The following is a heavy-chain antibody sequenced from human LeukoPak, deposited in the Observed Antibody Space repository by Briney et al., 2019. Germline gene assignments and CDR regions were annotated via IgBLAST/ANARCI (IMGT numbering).Heavy chain of an antibody. CDR3: ARQRNGDLDY. CDR2: IYYSGST. J-gene: IGHJ4*02. V-gene: IGHV4-39*01. Sequence: SQTLSLTCTVSGGSISSSSYYWGWIRQPPGKGLEWIGSIYYSGSTYYNPSLKSRVTISVDTSKSQFSLKLSSVTAADTAVYYCARQRNGDLDYWGQGTLVTVSS. D-gene: IGHD4-17*01. CDR1: GGSISSSSYY.